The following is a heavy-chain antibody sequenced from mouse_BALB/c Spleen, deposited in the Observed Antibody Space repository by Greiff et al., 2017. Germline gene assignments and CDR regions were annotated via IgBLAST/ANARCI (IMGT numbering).Heavy chain of an antibody. V-gene: IGHV3-2*02. J-gene: IGHJ2*01. CDR3: AREVVSYFDY. CDR2: ISYSGST. CDR1: GYSITSDYA. D-gene: IGHD1-1*01. Sequence: EVQGVESGPGLVKPSQSLSLTCTVTGYSITSDYAWNWIRQFPGNKLEWMGYISYSGSTSYNPSLKSRISITRDTSKNQFFLQLNSVTTEDTATYYCAREVVSYFDYWGQGTTLTVSS.